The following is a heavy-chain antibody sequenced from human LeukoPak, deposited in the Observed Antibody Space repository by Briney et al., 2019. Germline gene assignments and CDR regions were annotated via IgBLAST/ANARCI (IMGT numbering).Heavy chain of an antibody. CDR3: ARVISGGLYY. D-gene: IGHD1-26*01. V-gene: IGHV1-2*02. CDR2: INPNSGGT. J-gene: IGHJ4*02. Sequence: GASVKVSCKASGYTLTGYYIHWVRQAPGQGLEWMGWINPNSGGTNYAQNFQGRVTMTRDTSISTAYMELSRLRSDDTAVYYCARVISGGLYYWGQGTLVTVSS. CDR1: GYTLTGYY.